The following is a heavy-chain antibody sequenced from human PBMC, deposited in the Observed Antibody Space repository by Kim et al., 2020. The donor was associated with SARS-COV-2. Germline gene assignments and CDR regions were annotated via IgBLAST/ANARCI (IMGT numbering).Heavy chain of an antibody. Sequence: SETLSLTCTVSGGSISSYYWSWIRQPPGKGLEWIGYIYYSGSTNYNPSLKSRVTISVDTSKNQFPLKLSSVTAADTAVYYCARGRPTVTTLGLIDYWGQGTLVTVSS. CDR3: ARGRPTVTTLGLIDY. J-gene: IGHJ4*02. D-gene: IGHD4-17*01. CDR1: GGSISSYY. CDR2: IYYSGST. V-gene: IGHV4-59*08.